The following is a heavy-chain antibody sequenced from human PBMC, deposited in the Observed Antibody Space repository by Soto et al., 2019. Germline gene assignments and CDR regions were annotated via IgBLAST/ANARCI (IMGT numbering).Heavy chain of an antibody. J-gene: IGHJ5*02. D-gene: IGHD3-22*01. Sequence: SETLSLTCTVSGGSISSNYWSWIRQPSGKGLEWIGYIYYSGSTKYNPSLKSRVTISVDTSKNQSSLKLSSVTAVDTAVYYCASYYELIWFDPWGQGTLVTVSS. CDR2: IYYSGST. CDR1: GGSISSNY. V-gene: IGHV4-59*01. CDR3: ASYYELIWFDP.